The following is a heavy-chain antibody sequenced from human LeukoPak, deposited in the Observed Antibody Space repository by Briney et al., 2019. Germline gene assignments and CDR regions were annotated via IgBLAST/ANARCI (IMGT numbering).Heavy chain of an antibody. CDR2: ISYDGSNK. D-gene: IGHD1-26*01. CDR3: AKSSGGIVGATDI. J-gene: IGHJ4*02. Sequence: PGGSLRLSCAASGFTFSSYGMHWVRQAPGKGLEWVAVISYDGSNKYYADSVKGRFTISRDNSKNTLYLQMNSLRAEDTAVYYRAKSSGGIVGATDIWGQGTLVTVSS. CDR1: GFTFSSYG. V-gene: IGHV3-30*18.